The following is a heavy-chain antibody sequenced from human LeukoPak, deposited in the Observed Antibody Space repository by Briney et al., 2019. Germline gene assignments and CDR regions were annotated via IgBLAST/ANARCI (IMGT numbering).Heavy chain of an antibody. CDR1: GFTLTTYW. CDR3: IRETHVGLHLEY. J-gene: IGHJ4*02. CDR2: INTDGRVT. V-gene: IGHV3-74*01. D-gene: IGHD3-10*02. Sequence: GGSLRLSCVASGFTLTTYWMHWVRQVPGKGLVWVARINTDGRVTTYADSVKGRFTVSRDNAENTLYLQMNNLRPEDTAVYYCIRETHVGLHLEYWGQGTLATVS.